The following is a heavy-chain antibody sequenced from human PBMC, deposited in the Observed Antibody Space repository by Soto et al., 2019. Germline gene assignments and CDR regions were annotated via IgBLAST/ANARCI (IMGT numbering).Heavy chain of an antibody. CDR1: GFTFSSYA. V-gene: IGHV3-23*01. Sequence: EVQLLESGGGLVQPGGSLRLSCAASGFTFSSYAMSWVLQAPGKGLEWVSVISAGAINTYYADSVKGRFTISRDNSKNTLYLKMNSLRADDTAVYYCAKDPPYTYYGDYGHYWGQGTRVTVSS. CDR2: ISAGAINT. CDR3: AKDPPYTYYGDYGHY. J-gene: IGHJ4*02. D-gene: IGHD4-17*01.